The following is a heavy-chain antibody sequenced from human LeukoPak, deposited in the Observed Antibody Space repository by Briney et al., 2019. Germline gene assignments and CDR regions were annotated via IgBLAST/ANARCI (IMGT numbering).Heavy chain of an antibody. CDR3: ARRAVTAGAFDI. CDR1: GFTFSSYW. V-gene: IGHV3-74*01. Sequence: GGSLRLSCAASGFTFSSYWMHWVRQAPGKGLVWVSRINSDGSTTTYADSVKGRFTISRDNAKNTLYLQMNSLRAEDTAVYYCARRAVTAGAFDIWGQGTMVTVSS. J-gene: IGHJ3*02. D-gene: IGHD2-21*02. CDR2: INSDGSTT.